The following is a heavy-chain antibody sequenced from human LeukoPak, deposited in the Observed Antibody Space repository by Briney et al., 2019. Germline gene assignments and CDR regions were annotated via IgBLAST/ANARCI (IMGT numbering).Heavy chain of an antibody. V-gene: IGHV1-69-2*01. CDR2: VDPEDGET. CDR3: ATGASYGDAFDI. Sequence: ASVNVSCKVSGYTFTDYYMHGVQQAPGKGLEWMGLVDPEDGETIYAEKFQGRVTITADTSTDTAYMELSSVRSEDTAVYYCATGASYGDAFDIWGQGTMVTVSS. CDR1: GYTFTDYY. D-gene: IGHD4/OR15-4a*01. J-gene: IGHJ3*02.